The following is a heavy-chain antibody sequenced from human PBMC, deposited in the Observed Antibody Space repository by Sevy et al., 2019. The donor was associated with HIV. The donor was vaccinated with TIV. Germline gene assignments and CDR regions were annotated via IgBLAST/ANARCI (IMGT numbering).Heavy chain of an antibody. V-gene: IGHV3-30*18. CDR1: GFPLRTYV. D-gene: IGHD3-22*01. CDR3: AKEGYYYDSRGHDWFDP. Sequence: GGSLRLSCVASGFPLRTYVMHWIRQAPGKRLEWVALISSDGTIKKYADSVKGRFTISRDNSKNTLYLQMNSPRVEDTAMYYCAKEGYYYDSRGHDWFDPWGQGTLVTVSS. J-gene: IGHJ5*02. CDR2: ISSDGTIK.